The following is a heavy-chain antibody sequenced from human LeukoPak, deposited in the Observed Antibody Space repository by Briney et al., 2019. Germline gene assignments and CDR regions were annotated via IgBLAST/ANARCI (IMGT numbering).Heavy chain of an antibody. CDR3: AAIQRRGYYDHLDY. D-gene: IGHD3-22*01. V-gene: IGHV3-23*01. CDR2: ISSSGSGGNT. Sequence: GGSLRLSCAASGFTFSSYAMSWARQAPGKGLEWVSGISSSGSGGNTYYADFVKGRFTISRDNSKNTLYLQMNSLIAEDTAVYYCAAIQRRGYYDHLDYWGQGTLVTVSS. J-gene: IGHJ4*02. CDR1: GFTFSSYA.